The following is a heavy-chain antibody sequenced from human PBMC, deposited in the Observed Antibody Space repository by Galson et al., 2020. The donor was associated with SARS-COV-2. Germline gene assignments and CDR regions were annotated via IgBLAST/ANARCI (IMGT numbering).Heavy chain of an antibody. Sequence: SETLSLTCTVSGGSISSYYWSWIRQPPGKGLEWIGYIYYSGSTNYNPSLKSRVTISVDTSKNQFSLKLSSVTAADTAVYYCARVLLWFGELDGPGIGGMDVWGQGTTVTVSS. CDR3: ARVLLWFGELDGPGIGGMDV. J-gene: IGHJ6*02. CDR1: GGSISSYY. V-gene: IGHV4-59*01. CDR2: IYYSGST. D-gene: IGHD3-10*01.